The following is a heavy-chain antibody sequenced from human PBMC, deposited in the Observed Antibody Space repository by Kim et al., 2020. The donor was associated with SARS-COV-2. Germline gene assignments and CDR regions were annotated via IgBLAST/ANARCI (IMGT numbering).Heavy chain of an antibody. CDR2: IYYSGST. V-gene: IGHV4-39*02. CDR1: GGSISSSSYY. Sequence: SETLSLTCTVSGGSISSSSYYWGWIRQPPGKGLEWIGSIYYSGSTYYNPSLKSRVTISVDTSKNQFSLKLSSVTAADTAVYYCARDDTRGDRPSCRSEKINDYWGQGTLVTVSS. D-gene: IGHD3-16*01. J-gene: IGHJ4*02. CDR3: ARDDTRGDRPSCRSEKINDY.